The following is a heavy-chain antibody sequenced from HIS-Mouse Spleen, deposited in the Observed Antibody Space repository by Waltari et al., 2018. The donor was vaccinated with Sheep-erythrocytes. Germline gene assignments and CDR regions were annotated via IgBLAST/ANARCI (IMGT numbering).Heavy chain of an antibody. CDR2: ISISRSYI. CDR1: GFTFSSYS. V-gene: IGHV3-21*01. Sequence: EVQLVESGGGLVKHGGSLRLSCAASGFTFSSYSMNWVRKAPGKWMRWISSISISRSYIYYASSLKGRFTISRDNAKNSLYLQISSLRAEDTAVYYCARDTGTDAFDIWGQGTMVTVSS. D-gene: IGHD1-1*01. CDR3: ARDTGTDAFDI. J-gene: IGHJ3*02.